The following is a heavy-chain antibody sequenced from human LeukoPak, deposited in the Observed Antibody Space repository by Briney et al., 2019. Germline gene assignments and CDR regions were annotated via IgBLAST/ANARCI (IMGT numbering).Heavy chain of an antibody. V-gene: IGHV1-18*01. Sequence: VAGVKVSCEASGSTFTSCGISWVRQAPGQGLEWMGWISAYNGRTNYAQKLQGRVTMTTDTSTRTAYMELRSRRSDDTAEYYCGRGPGGRGGYYPLEDYYYYSYMDVWGKGTTVTVSS. CDR1: GSTFTSCG. D-gene: IGHD3-22*01. J-gene: IGHJ6*03. CDR2: ISAYNGRT. CDR3: GRGPGGRGGYYPLEDYYYYSYMDV.